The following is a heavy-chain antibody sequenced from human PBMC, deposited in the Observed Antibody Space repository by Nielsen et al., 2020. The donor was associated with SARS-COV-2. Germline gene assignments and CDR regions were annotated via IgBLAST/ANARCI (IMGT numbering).Heavy chain of an antibody. V-gene: IGHV3-48*04. J-gene: IGHJ6*02. Sequence: GESLKISCAASGFTFSSYSMNWVRQAPGKGLEWVSYISSSSSTIYYADSVKGRFTISRDNAKNSLYLQMNSLRAEDTAVYYCARVSYDSSGYYQRPYYYYGMDVWGQGTTVTVSS. CDR2: ISSSSSTI. CDR3: ARVSYDSSGYYQRPYYYYGMDV. D-gene: IGHD3-22*01. CDR1: GFTFSSYS.